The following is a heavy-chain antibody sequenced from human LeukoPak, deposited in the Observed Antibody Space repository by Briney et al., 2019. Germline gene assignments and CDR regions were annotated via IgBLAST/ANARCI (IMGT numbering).Heavy chain of an antibody. D-gene: IGHD3-22*01. CDR1: GYTFTGYY. CDR2: INPNSGGT. Sequence: ASVKVSCKASGYTFTGYYMRWVRQAPGQGLEWMGWINPNSGGTNYAQKFQGRVTMTRDTSISTAYMELSRLRSDDTAVYYCARDFLDYYDSSGYHRGYWGQGTLVTVSS. V-gene: IGHV1-2*02. CDR3: ARDFLDYYDSSGYHRGY. J-gene: IGHJ4*02.